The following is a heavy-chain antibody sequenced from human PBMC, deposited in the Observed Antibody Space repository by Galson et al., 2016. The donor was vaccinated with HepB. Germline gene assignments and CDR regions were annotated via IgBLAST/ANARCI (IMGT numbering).Heavy chain of an antibody. J-gene: IGHJ3*01. CDR2: IWYDGSKK. Sequence: SLRLSCAASGFIFSNYGMNWVRQAPGKGLEWVAVIWYDGSKKYYGDSVKGRFSISIDNSKKTLYLQMNSLRVEGTAVYYCVFEVVRGVVSVDDAFDRWGQGTMVTVSS. CDR3: VFEVVRGVVSVDDAFDR. CDR1: GFIFSNYG. V-gene: IGHV3-33*01. D-gene: IGHD3-10*01.